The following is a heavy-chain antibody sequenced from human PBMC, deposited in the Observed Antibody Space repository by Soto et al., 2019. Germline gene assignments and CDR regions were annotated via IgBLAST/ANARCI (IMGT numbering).Heavy chain of an antibody. V-gene: IGHV3-74*01. CDR3: SRETLWFGEAPKS. Sequence: PGGSLRLSCAASGFTFGSYWMDWVRQAPGKGLVWVSRINGDGRSTTYADSVKGRFTISRDNAANTMYLQMNSLRADDTAVYYCSRETLWFGEAPKSGGTGTQVTVAS. CDR2: INGDGRST. J-gene: IGHJ4*02. CDR1: GFTFGSYW. D-gene: IGHD3-10*01.